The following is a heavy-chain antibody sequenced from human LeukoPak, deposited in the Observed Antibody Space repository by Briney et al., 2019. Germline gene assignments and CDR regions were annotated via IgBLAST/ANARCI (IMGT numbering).Heavy chain of an antibody. J-gene: IGHJ4*01. Sequence: GGSLRLSCAASGFNFGSYAMDWVRQAPGKGLEWVGDISYDGGYQSYAVSVRGRFTISRDNYKNTLFLQMNSLRPEDAAVYYCATESSLSNWGHGTLVTVSS. CDR1: GFNFGSYA. V-gene: IGHV3-30*03. CDR3: ATESSLSN. CDR2: ISYDGGYQ. D-gene: IGHD3-16*02.